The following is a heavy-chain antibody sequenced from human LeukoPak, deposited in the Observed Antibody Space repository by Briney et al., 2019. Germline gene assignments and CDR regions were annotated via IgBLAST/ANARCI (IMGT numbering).Heavy chain of an antibody. J-gene: IGHJ4*02. CDR2: IYSDNT. CDR1: GFTVSSNS. Sequence: GGSLRLSCTVSGFTVSSNSMSWVRQAPGKGLEWVSFIYSDNTHYSDSVKGRFTISRDNPKNTLYLQMNSLRAEDTAVYYCANTYYYDSSGARALGYWGQGTLVTVSS. CDR3: ANTYYYDSSGARALGY. V-gene: IGHV3-66*03. D-gene: IGHD3-22*01.